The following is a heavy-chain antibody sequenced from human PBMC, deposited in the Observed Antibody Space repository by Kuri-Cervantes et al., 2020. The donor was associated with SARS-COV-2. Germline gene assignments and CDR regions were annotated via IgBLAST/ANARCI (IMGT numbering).Heavy chain of an antibody. CDR2: IHYSGNT. D-gene: IGHD3-16*01. J-gene: IGHJ4*02. V-gene: IGHV4-61*01. CDR1: GGSVSSDSYY. Sequence: GSLRLSCTVSGGSVSSDSYYWSWIRPPPGKGLEWIGYIHYSGNTNYNPSLKSRVTISVDTSKNQFSLNLNSLTAADTVVYYCARLPAGLRLGERYFDYWGQGTLVTVSS. CDR3: ARLPAGLRLGERYFDY.